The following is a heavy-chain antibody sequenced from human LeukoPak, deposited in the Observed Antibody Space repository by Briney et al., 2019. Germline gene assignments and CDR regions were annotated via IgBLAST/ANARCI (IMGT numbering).Heavy chain of an antibody. J-gene: IGHJ5*02. V-gene: IGHV4-34*01. CDR3: AGGANYYDFWSGDFDP. D-gene: IGHD3-3*01. Sequence: SETLSLTCAVYGGSFSGYYWSWIRQPPGKGLEWIGEINHSGSTNYNPSLKSRVTISVDTSKNQFSLKLSSVTAADTAVYYCAGGANYYDFWSGDFDPWGQGTLVTVSS. CDR1: GGSFSGYY. CDR2: INHSGST.